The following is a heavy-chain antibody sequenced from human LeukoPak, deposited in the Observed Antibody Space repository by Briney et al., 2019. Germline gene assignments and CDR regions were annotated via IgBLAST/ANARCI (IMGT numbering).Heavy chain of an antibody. CDR2: IWYDGSNK. Sequence: GGSLRLSCAASGFTVSSNYMSWVRQAPGKGLEWVAVIWYDGSNKYYADSVKGRFTISRDNSKNTLYLQMNSLRAEDTAVYYCARSPYYYDSSGYYFAFDIWGQGTMVTVSS. D-gene: IGHD3-22*01. CDR3: ARSPYYYDSSGYYFAFDI. CDR1: GFTVSSNY. V-gene: IGHV3-33*08. J-gene: IGHJ3*02.